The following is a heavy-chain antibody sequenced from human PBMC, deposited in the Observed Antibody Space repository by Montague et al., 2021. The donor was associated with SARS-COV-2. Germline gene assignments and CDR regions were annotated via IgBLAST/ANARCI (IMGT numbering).Heavy chain of an antibody. V-gene: IGHV4-59*02. CDR2: IYDSGST. CDR1: GSSVRSYY. CDR3: ARENTVTTFGGPYYFDS. J-gene: IGHJ4*02. D-gene: IGHD4-17*01. Sequence: SETLSLTCTVSGSSVRSYYWSWIRQPPGKGLEWIGYIYDSGSTNXNPSLKSRVTISVDTSKNQFSLKLSSVTAADTAVYYCARENTVTTFGGPYYFDSWGQGTLVTVSA.